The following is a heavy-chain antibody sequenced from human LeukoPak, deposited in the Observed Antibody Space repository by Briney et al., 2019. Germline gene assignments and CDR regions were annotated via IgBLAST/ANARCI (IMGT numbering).Heavy chain of an antibody. V-gene: IGHV3-11*01. CDR2: ISSSGSTI. CDR3: AKVALSSSVVITFFDY. D-gene: IGHD3-22*01. CDR1: GFTFSDYY. Sequence: GGSLRLSCAASGFTFSDYYMSWIRQAPGKGLEWVSYISSSGSTIYYADSVKGRFTISRDNAKNSLYLQMNSLRAEDTAVYYCAKVALSSSVVITFFDYWGQGTLVTVSS. J-gene: IGHJ4*02.